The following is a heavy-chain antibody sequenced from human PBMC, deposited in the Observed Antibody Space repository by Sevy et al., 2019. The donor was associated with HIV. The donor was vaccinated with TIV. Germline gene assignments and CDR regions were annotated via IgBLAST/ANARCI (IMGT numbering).Heavy chain of an antibody. J-gene: IGHJ5*02. CDR2: INHSGST. Sequence: SETLSLTCAVHGGSFSGYYWNWIRQPPGKGQEWIGEINHSGSTNYNPSLKSRVTISVDTSKNQFSLKLSSVTAADTAVYYCARSPPIVVVPGAPSWFDPWGQGTLVTVSS. CDR3: ARSPPIVVVPGAPSWFDP. D-gene: IGHD2-2*01. V-gene: IGHV4-34*01. CDR1: GGSFSGYY.